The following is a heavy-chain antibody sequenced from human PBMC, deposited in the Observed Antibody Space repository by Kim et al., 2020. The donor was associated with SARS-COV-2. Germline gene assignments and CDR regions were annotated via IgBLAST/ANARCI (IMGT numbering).Heavy chain of an antibody. J-gene: IGHJ6*02. Sequence: YYADSGKGRFTISRDNSKNTLYLQMNSLRAEDTAVYYCAKSVLKLYYYGMDVWGQGTTVTVSS. CDR3: AKSVLKLYYYGMDV. V-gene: IGHV3-23*01.